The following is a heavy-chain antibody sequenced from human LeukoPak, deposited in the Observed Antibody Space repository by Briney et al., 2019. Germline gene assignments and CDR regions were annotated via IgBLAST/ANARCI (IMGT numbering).Heavy chain of an antibody. Sequence: QPGGSLRLSCAASGFTFSSYGMHWVRQAPGKGLEWVAVIWYDGSNKYYADSVKGRFTISRDNSKNTLYLQMNSLRAEDTAVYYCANGGNDYGDYSLDYWGQGTLSPSPQ. CDR2: IWYDGSNK. V-gene: IGHV3-33*06. J-gene: IGHJ4*02. D-gene: IGHD4-17*01. CDR1: GFTFSSYG. CDR3: ANGGNDYGDYSLDY.